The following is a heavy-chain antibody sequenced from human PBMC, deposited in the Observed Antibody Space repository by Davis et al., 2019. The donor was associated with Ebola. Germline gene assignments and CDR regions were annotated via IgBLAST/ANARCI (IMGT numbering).Heavy chain of an antibody. CDR2: ILSDGST. V-gene: IGHV3-53*01. CDR3: TATGTTSDY. D-gene: IGHD4-17*01. CDR1: GLSISSSY. Sequence: GESLKISCVASGLSISSSYISWVRQAPGKGLEWVSIILSDGSTYYADSVKGRFTISRDNSKNTLYLQMNSLKTEDTAVYYCTATGTTSDYWSQGTLVTVSS. J-gene: IGHJ4*02.